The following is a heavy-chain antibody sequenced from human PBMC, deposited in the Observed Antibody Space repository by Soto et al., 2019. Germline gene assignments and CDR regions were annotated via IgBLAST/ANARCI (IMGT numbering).Heavy chain of an antibody. V-gene: IGHV3-23*01. J-gene: IGHJ5*02. CDR2: ISGSGGST. CDR3: AKDQRFLEWLDNWFDP. Sequence: EVQLLESGGGLVQPGGSLRLSCAASGFTFSSYAMSWVRQAPGKGLEWVSAISGSGGSTYYADSVKGRFTISRDNSKNTLDLQMNSLRAEDTAVYYCAKDQRFLEWLDNWFDPWGQGTLVTVS. D-gene: IGHD3-3*01. CDR1: GFTFSSYA.